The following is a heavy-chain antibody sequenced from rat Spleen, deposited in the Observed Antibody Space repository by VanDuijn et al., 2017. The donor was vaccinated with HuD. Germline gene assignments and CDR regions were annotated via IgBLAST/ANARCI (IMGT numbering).Heavy chain of an antibody. Sequence: QVQLMESGPGLVQPSQTLSLTCTVSGFSLSSNGVSWVRQPPGKGLEWIATISSGGSTYYNSVLKFRLSISRDTSKSQVFLKMSSLQTEDTAIYFCTRDHSYWGSYYPGGFAYWGQGTLVTVSS. CDR3: TRDHSYWGSYYPGGFAY. V-gene: IGHV2S12*01. CDR1: GFSLSSNG. CDR2: ISSGGST. J-gene: IGHJ3*01. D-gene: IGHD1-12*02.